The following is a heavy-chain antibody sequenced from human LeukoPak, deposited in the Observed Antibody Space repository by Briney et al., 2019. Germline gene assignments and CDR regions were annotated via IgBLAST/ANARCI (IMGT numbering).Heavy chain of an antibody. J-gene: IGHJ4*02. CDR1: GFTFSNFW. V-gene: IGHV3-30*02. D-gene: IGHD3-9*01. CDR3: ARVTSAFDIYY. CDR2: IRYDGSNK. Sequence: GGSLRLSCAASGFTFSNFWINWVRQAPGKGLEWVAFIRYDGSNKYYADSVKGRFTISRDNSKNTLYLQMNSLRAEDTAVYFCARVTSAFDIYYWGQGTLVTVSS.